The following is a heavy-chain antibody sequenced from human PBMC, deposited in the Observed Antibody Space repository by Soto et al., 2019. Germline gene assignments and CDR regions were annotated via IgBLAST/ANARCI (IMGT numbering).Heavy chain of an antibody. J-gene: IGHJ3*01. CDR1: GGSISSGGYY. Sequence: SETLSLTCTVSGGSISSGGYYWSWIRQHPGKGLEWIGYIYYSGSTYYNPSLKSRVTISVDTSKNQFSLKLSSVTAADTAVYYCARDIVATPGGAFECWGQGTMVTVSS. V-gene: IGHV4-31*03. D-gene: IGHD5-12*01. CDR3: ARDIVATPGGAFEC. CDR2: IYYSGST.